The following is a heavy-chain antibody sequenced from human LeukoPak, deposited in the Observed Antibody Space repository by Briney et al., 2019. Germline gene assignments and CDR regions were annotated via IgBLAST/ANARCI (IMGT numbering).Heavy chain of an antibody. J-gene: IGHJ4*02. CDR2: ISGIAGST. CDR1: GFSFSSFG. D-gene: IGHD2-2*01. V-gene: IGHV3-23*01. Sequence: GGSLRLSCAASGFSFSSFGMSWVRQAPGKGLEWVSCISGIAGSTYYADSVKGRFTISRDNSKNTLYLQMNSLRAEDTAVYYCATAHLVIPGNMDMVFDYWGQGTLVTVSS. CDR3: ATAHLVIPGNMDMVFDY.